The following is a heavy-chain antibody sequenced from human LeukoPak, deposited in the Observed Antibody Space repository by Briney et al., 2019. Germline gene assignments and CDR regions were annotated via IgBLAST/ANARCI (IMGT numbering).Heavy chain of an antibody. CDR3: ARVVTVPTAVYYYYLDV. Sequence: SSETLSLTCTVSRGSISSHYWSWIRQPPGKELEWIGSVYNSGNTNYNASLRSRVTISVDTPKNQFSLEMSSVTAADTAVYYCARVVTVPTAVYYYYLDVWGKGTTVTVSS. J-gene: IGHJ6*03. D-gene: IGHD1-1*01. V-gene: IGHV4-59*11. CDR1: RGSISSHY. CDR2: VYNSGNT.